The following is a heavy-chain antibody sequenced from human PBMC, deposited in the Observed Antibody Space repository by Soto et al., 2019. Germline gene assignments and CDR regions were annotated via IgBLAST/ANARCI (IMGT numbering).Heavy chain of an antibody. D-gene: IGHD3-16*01. CDR3: ARQTEGSYGDFDY. CDR1: GGSISSYY. V-gene: IGHV4-59*08. J-gene: IGHJ4*02. CDR2: TYYSGST. Sequence: PSETLSLTCTVSGGSISSYYWSWIRQPPGKGLEWIGYTYYSGSTNYNPSLKSRVTISVDTSKNQFSLKLSSVTAADTAVYYCARQTEGSYGDFDYWGQGTLVTVSS.